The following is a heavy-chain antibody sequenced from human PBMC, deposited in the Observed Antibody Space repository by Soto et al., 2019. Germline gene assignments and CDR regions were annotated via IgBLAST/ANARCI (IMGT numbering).Heavy chain of an antibody. D-gene: IGHD2-21*01. CDR1: GGSISSSSYY. CDR2: IYYSGST. J-gene: IGHJ4*02. CDR3: ARHIPLSAATSY. V-gene: IGHV4-39*01. Sequence: SETLSLTCTVSGGSISSSSYYWGWIRQPPGKGLEWIGSIYYSGSTYYNPSLKSRVTISVDTSKNQFSLKLSSVTAADTAVYYCARHIPLSAATSYWGQGTLVTVSS.